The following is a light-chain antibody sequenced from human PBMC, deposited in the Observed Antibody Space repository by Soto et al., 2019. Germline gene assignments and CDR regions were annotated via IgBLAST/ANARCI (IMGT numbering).Light chain of an antibody. CDR3: SSYTSSSTLDV. J-gene: IGLJ1*01. CDR1: SSDVGGYNY. CDR2: DVS. V-gene: IGLV2-14*01. Sequence: QSALTQPASVSGSPGQSITISCTGTSSDVGGYNYVSWYQQHPGKAPKLMIYDVSNRPSGVSNRFSGSKSGNTASLTISGLQAKDEADYYCSSYTSSSTLDVFGTGTQLTVL.